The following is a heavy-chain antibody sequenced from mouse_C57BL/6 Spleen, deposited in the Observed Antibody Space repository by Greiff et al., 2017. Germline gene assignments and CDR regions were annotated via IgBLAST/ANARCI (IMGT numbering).Heavy chain of an antibody. D-gene: IGHD1-1*01. CDR2: IYPGNGDT. CDR1: GYTFTSYN. CDR3: ARETPYYGSHYFDY. J-gene: IGHJ2*01. V-gene: IGHV1-12*01. Sequence: QVQLQQSGAELVRPGASVKMSCKASGYTFTSYNMHWVKQTPRQGLEWIGAIYPGNGDTSYNHTFKGKATLTRDNTSSTAYMRISSLTSEDSAVYFCARETPYYGSHYFDYWGQGTTLTVSS.